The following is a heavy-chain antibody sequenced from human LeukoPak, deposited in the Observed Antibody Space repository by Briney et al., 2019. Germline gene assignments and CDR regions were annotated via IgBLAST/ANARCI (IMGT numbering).Heavy chain of an antibody. D-gene: IGHD6-19*01. CDR2: FYHTGST. J-gene: IGHJ4*02. CDR3: ARGTLYSGWSYYLDY. Sequence: SETLSLTCTVSGGSITTYYWTWIRQTPDKGLQFIGSFYHTGSTNYNPSLESAVTISEDTSKNQISLELRSVTAADTAVYYCARGTLYSGWSYYLDYWGQGTLVTVSS. V-gene: IGHV4-59*01. CDR1: GGSITTYY.